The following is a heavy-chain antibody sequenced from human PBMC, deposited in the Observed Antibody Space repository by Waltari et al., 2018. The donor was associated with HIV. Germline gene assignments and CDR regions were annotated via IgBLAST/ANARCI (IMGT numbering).Heavy chain of an antibody. CDR3: AKGGDYDS. Sequence: EVQLLESGGALVQPGGSLRLSCVASGFSFSSSSMSWVRQAPGKGLEWVSAISGSDGSTYYGDSVKGRFTISKENSKNTLYVQMSSLRAEDTAIYYCAKGGDYDSWGQGTLVTVSS. D-gene: IGHD4-17*01. J-gene: IGHJ4*02. V-gene: IGHV3-23*01. CDR2: ISGSDGST. CDR1: GFSFSSSS.